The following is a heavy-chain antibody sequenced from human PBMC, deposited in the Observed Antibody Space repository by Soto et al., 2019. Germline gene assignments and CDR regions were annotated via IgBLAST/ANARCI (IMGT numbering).Heavy chain of an antibody. CDR2: IYPGDSDT. Sequence: GASLKISCKGSGYSFTSYWIGWVRQMPGKGLEWMGIIYPGDSDTRYSPYCQGQVTISADKSISTAYLQWSSLEASDTAMYYCASARTPRDAFDIWGQGTMVTVSS. V-gene: IGHV5-51*01. CDR3: ASARTPRDAFDI. J-gene: IGHJ3*02. CDR1: GYSFTSYW.